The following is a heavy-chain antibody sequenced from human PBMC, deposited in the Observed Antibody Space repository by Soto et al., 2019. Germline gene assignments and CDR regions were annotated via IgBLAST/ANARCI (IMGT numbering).Heavy chain of an antibody. CDR1: GFTFSSYW. V-gene: IGHV3-7*01. J-gene: IGHJ5*02. CDR3: ARSHYDFWSGYEYNWFGP. D-gene: IGHD3-3*01. CDR2: IKQDGSEK. Sequence: PGGSLRLSCAASGFTFSSYWMSWVRQAPGKGLEWVANIKQDGSEKYYVDSVKGRFTISRDNAKNSLYLQMNSLRAEDTAVYYCARSHYDFWSGYEYNWFGPWGQVTLVTVSS.